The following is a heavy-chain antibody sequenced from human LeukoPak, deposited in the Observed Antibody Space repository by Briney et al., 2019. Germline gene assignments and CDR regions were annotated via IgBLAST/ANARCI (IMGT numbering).Heavy chain of an antibody. CDR1: GGTFSSYA. CDR3: ARENCSSTSCYFDY. D-gene: IGHD2-2*01. J-gene: IGHJ4*02. CDR2: IIPIFGTA. V-gene: IGHV1-69*05. Sequence: SVKVSCKASGGTFSSYAISWVRQAPGQELEWMGGIIPIFGTANYAQKFQDRVTITTDESTSTAYMELSSLRSEDTAVYYCARENCSSTSCYFDYWGQGTLVTVSS.